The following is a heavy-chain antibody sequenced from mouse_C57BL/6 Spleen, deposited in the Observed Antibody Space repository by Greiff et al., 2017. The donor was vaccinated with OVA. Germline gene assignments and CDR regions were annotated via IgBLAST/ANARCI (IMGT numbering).Heavy chain of an antibody. CDR1: GYAFSSSW. CDR3: ARSGNYGDMDY. D-gene: IGHD2-1*01. V-gene: IGHV1-82*01. CDR2: IYPGDGDT. J-gene: IGHJ4*01. Sequence: VQLQQSGPELVKPGASVKISCKASGYAFSSSWMNWVKQRPGKGLEWIGRIYPGDGDTNYNGKFKGKATLTADKSSSTAYMQLSSLTSEDSAVYFCARSGNYGDMDYWGQGTSVTVSS.